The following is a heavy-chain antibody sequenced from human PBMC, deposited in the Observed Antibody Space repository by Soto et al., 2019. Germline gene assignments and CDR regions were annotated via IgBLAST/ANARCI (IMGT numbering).Heavy chain of an antibody. CDR2: IIPSFGTA. V-gene: IGHV1-69*01. D-gene: IGHD4-17*01. CDR3: ARDSGGTTVAFGMDV. J-gene: IGHJ6*02. Sequence: QVQLVQSGAEVKKPGSSVKVSCKASGGTFSSYAISWVRQAPGQGLEWMGGIIPSFGTANYAQKFQGRVTITADESTSTAYMQLSSLRSEDTAVYFCARDSGGTTVAFGMDVWGQGTTVTVSS. CDR1: GGTFSSYA.